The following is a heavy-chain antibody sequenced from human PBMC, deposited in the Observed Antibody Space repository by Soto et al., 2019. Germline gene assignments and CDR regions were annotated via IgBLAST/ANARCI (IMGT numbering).Heavy chain of an antibody. J-gene: IGHJ2*01. V-gene: IGHV3-30*18. CDR2: ISYDGSNK. CDR3: AKPNSVTTIPYWYFDF. Sequence: QVQLVESGGGVVQPGRSLRLSCAASGFAFSSYGMHWVRQAPGKGLEWVAVISYDGSNKYYADSVKGRFTISRDNSKNTLYLQMNSLRAEDTAVYYCAKPNSVTTIPYWYFDFWGRGTLVTVSS. CDR1: GFAFSSYG. D-gene: IGHD4-17*01.